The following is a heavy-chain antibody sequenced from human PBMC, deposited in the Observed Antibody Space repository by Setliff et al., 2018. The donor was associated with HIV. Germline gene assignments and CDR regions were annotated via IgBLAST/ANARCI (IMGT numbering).Heavy chain of an antibody. Sequence: ASETLSLTCTVSGGSITSSTYYWGWIRQAPGKGLGWIGGFYHIGTIQYNPSLRSRVTMSVDTSKNQFSLKLSSVTAADTAVYYCARQYDFWSGYNGFDPWGQGTLVTVSS. D-gene: IGHD3-3*01. J-gene: IGHJ5*02. CDR3: ARQYDFWSGYNGFDP. CDR1: GGSITSSTYY. CDR2: FYHIGTI. V-gene: IGHV4-39*01.